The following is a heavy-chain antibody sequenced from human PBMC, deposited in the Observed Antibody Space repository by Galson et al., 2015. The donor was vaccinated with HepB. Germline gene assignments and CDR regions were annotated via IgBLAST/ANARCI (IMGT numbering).Heavy chain of an antibody. Sequence: SLRLSCAASGFTFSSYAMHWVRQAPGKGLEWVAVISYDGSNKYYADSVKGRFTISRDNSKNTLYLQMNSLRAEDTAVYYCARDSGYSGPSGAAFDIWGQGTMVTVSS. CDR1: GFTFSSYA. CDR3: ARDSGYSGPSGAAFDI. CDR2: ISYDGSNK. V-gene: IGHV3-30*04. D-gene: IGHD5-12*01. J-gene: IGHJ3*02.